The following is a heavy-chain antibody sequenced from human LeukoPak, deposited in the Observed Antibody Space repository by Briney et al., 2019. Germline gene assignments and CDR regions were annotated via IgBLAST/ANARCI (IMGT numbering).Heavy chain of an antibody. D-gene: IGHD3-22*01. V-gene: IGHV4-34*01. CDR3: ARALYYYDSSGYYYTGARYNWFDP. Sequence: SETLSLTCAVYGGSFSGYYLSWIRQPPGKGLEWIGEINHSGSTNYNPSLKSRVTISVDTSKNQFSLKLSSVTAADTALYYCARALYYYDSSGYYYTGARYNWFDPWGQGTLVTVSS. CDR2: INHSGST. CDR1: GGSFSGYY. J-gene: IGHJ5*02.